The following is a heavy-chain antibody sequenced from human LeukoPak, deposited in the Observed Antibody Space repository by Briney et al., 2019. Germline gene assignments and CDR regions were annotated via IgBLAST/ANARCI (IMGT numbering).Heavy chain of an antibody. CDR2: ISGLSSYT. J-gene: IGHJ5*02. V-gene: IGHV3-21*04. Sequence: GGSLRLSCSASGFTFSDYDMNWVRQAPGKGLEWVSSISGLSSYTYYGESVKGRFSISRDFATDSLYLQMDSLRAEDTAVYYCAREAVAGAFDLWGQGTLVTVSS. CDR3: AREAVAGAFDL. CDR1: GFTFSDYD. D-gene: IGHD6-19*01.